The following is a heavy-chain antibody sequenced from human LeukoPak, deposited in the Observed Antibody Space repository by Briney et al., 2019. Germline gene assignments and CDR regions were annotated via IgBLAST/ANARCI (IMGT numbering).Heavy chain of an antibody. Sequence: SETLSLTCTVSGGSISSSSYYWGWIRQPPGKGLEWIGSIYYSGSTYYNPSLKSRVTISVDTSKSQFSLKLRSVTAADTAVYYCALLWFGESNWFDPWGRGTLVVVSS. CDR1: GGSISSSSYY. D-gene: IGHD3-10*01. V-gene: IGHV4-39*01. J-gene: IGHJ5*02. CDR2: IYYSGST. CDR3: ALLWFGESNWFDP.